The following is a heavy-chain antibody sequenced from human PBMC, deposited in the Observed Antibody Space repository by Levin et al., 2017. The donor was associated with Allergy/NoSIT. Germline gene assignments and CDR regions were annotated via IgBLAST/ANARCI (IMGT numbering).Heavy chain of an antibody. V-gene: IGHV3-30*18. J-gene: IGHJ4*02. D-gene: IGHD5-24*01. Sequence: SCAASGFTFSTYAMHWVRQAPGKGLEWLAAVSYDGSNKYYADSVKGRFTISRDNSKNTLYLQMNSLRTEDTAVYYCAKIIDGYNPAFDYWGLGTLVTVSS. CDR1: GFTFSTYA. CDR2: VSYDGSNK. CDR3: AKIIDGYNPAFDY.